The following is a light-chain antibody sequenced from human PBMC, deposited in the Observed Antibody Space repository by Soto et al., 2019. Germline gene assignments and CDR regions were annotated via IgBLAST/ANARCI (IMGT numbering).Light chain of an antibody. J-gene: IGKJ1*01. Sequence: EVVMTQSPATLSVSPGERATVSCRASQTVSGNLAWYQQRPGQAPRLLIYGVSTRATGIPARFSGSGSGTEFTLTISSLQSEDFAVYYCQQYHNWPPWTFGQGTKVDIK. CDR3: QQYHNWPPWT. CDR2: GVS. V-gene: IGKV3-15*01. CDR1: QTVSGN.